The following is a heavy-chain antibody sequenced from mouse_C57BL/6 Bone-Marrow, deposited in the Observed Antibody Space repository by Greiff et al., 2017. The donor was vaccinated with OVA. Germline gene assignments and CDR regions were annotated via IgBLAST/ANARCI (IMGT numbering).Heavy chain of an antibody. CDR2: IYPRSGNT. CDR1: GYTFTSYG. J-gene: IGHJ2*01. D-gene: IGHD1-1*01. V-gene: IGHV1-81*01. Sequence: QVQLQQSGAELARPGASVKLSCKASGYTFTSYGISWVPPTPVQVLAWIGEIYPRSGNTYYNEKFKGKATLTADKSSSTAYMELRSLTSEDSAVYVCARYYYGSRTFDYWGQGTTLTVSS. CDR3: ARYYYGSRTFDY.